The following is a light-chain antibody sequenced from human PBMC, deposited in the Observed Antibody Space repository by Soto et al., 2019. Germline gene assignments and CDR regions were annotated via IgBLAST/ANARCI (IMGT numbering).Light chain of an antibody. V-gene: IGKV3-15*01. J-gene: IGKJ3*01. CDR1: QSVSSS. CDR2: VAS. Sequence: EIVLTQSPATLSVSPGERATLSCRASQSVSSSLAWYQQKPGQAPRLLIYVASTRATGIPARCSGSGSGTEFTLTISSLQSEDFAVYYCQQYNNWPFTFGPGTKVDI. CDR3: QQYNNWPFT.